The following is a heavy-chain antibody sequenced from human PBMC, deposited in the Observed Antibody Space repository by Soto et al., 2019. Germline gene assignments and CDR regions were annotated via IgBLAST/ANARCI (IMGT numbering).Heavy chain of an antibody. CDR2: ISGSGGST. CDR3: ARVPDSSGYYP. D-gene: IGHD3-22*01. Sequence: PGWSLRLSCAASGFTFISYAMSWVRQAPGKGLEWVSAISGSGGSTYYADSVKGRFTISRDNSKNTLYLQMNSLRAEDTAVYYCARVPDSSGYYPWGQGTLVTVSS. J-gene: IGHJ5*02. CDR1: GFTFISYA. V-gene: IGHV3-23*01.